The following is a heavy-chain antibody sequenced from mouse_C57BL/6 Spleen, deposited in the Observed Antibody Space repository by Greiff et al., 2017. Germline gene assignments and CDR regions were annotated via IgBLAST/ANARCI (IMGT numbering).Heavy chain of an antibody. J-gene: IGHJ2*01. Sequence: EVQLQQSGPELVKPGASVKMSCKASGYTFTDYNMHWVKQSHGKSLEWIGYINPNNGGTSYNQKFKGKATLTVNKSSSTAYMELRSLTSEDSAVYYCAREGIGGDYDDFDYWGQGTTLTVSS. CDR2: INPNNGGT. D-gene: IGHD2-4*01. CDR1: GYTFTDYN. V-gene: IGHV1-22*01. CDR3: AREGIGGDYDDFDY.